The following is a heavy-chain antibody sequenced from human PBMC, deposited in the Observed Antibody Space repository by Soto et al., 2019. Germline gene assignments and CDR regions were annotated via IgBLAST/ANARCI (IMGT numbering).Heavy chain of an antibody. D-gene: IGHD6-13*01. CDR2: IYHSGST. CDR3: ARDGAAALFRPPLTF. Sequence: QVQLQESDPGQVRHSGTLYLTCAVSGGSISSSNRWSWVRQPPGKGLEWIGEIYHSGSTNYNPSLKSRVTMSVGKSKNQFSLRLSSVTAADTAVYYCARDGAAALFRPPLTFWGQGTLVTVSS. V-gene: IGHV4-4*02. J-gene: IGHJ4*02. CDR1: GGSISSSNR.